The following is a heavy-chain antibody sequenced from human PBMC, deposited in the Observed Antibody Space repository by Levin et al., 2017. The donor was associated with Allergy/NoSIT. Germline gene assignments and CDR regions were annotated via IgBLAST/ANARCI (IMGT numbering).Heavy chain of an antibody. V-gene: IGHV1-18*03. CDR1: GYTFSSYG. D-gene: IGHD5-12*01. CDR3: ARHGYSAGPGRDWFDP. J-gene: IGHJ5*02. CDR2: ISAYNGDT. Sequence: ASVKVSCKTSGYTFSSYGISWVRQAPGQGLEWMGWISAYNGDTDYAQKFQGRLTMTTDTSTSTVYMELRSLRSDDMAVYYCARHGYSAGPGRDWFDPWGQGTLVTVSS.